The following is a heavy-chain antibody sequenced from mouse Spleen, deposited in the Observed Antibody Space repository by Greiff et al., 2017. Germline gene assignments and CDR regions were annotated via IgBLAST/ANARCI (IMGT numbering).Heavy chain of an antibody. V-gene: IGHV2-2*02. J-gene: IGHJ2*01. CDR3: ARNLGPLTLVDY. CDR2: IWSGGST. CDR1: GFSLTSYG. Sequence: VKLVESGPGLVQPSQSLSITCTVSGFSLTSYGVHWVRQSPGKGLEWLGVIWSGGSTDYNAAFISRLSISKDNSKSQVFFKMNSLQANDTAIYYCARNLGPLTLVDYWGQGTTLTVSS. D-gene: IGHD6-1*01.